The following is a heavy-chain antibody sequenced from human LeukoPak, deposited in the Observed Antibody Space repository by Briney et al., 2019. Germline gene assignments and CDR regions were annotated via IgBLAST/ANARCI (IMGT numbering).Heavy chain of an antibody. CDR2: ISSSSSTI. CDR3: ARLGFLEWYRSPFDY. D-gene: IGHD3-3*01. CDR1: GFTFSSYS. J-gene: IGHJ4*02. V-gene: IGHV3-48*04. Sequence: PGGSLRLSCAASGFTFSSYSMNWVRQAPRKGLEWVSYISSSSSTIYYADSVKGRFTISRDNAKNSLYLQMNSLRAEDTAVYYCARLGFLEWYRSPFDYWGQGTLVTVSS.